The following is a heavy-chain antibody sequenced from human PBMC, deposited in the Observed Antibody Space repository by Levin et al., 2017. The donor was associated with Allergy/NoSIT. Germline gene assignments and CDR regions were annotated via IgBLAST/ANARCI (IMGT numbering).Heavy chain of an antibody. CDR2: ISYDGRNK. D-gene: IGHD3-16*01. Sequence: GGSLRLSCAASGFTFSSLGMHWVRQAPGKGLEWVAVISYDGRNKYYADSVKGRFTISRDNSKNTLSLQMNSLRAEDTAVYYCAKQQAGQPGGSVDVWGQGTTVTVSS. V-gene: IGHV3-30*18. CDR1: GFTFSSLG. CDR3: AKQQAGQPGGSVDV. J-gene: IGHJ6*02.